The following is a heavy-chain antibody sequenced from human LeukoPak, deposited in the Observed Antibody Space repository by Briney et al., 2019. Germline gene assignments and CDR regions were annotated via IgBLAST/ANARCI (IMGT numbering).Heavy chain of an antibody. Sequence: SETLSHTCTVCCRYIRSSSYYWLWIRPPPGKGVVGFGSIYYCGRSLSNPSLESRVTISVETSKNQFSLKLSSVTAADTAVYYCARRIYTGDCSSTSCYNWFDPWGQGTLVTVS. J-gene: IGHJ5*02. CDR2: IYYCGRS. D-gene: IGHD2-2*01. CDR3: ARRIYTGDCSSTSCYNWFDP. CDR1: CRYIRSSSYY. V-gene: IGHV4-39*01.